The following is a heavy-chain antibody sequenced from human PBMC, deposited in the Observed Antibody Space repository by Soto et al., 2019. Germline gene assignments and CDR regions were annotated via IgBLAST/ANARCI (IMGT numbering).Heavy chain of an antibody. J-gene: IGHJ4*02. CDR1: GFTFSSYW. Sequence: EVQLVESGGGLVQRGGSLRLSCAASGFTFSSYWMHWVRQAPGKGLVWVSRINSDGSSTSYADSVKGRFTISRDNAKNTLYLQMNSLRAEDTAVYYCARDPCPYSGYDPLDYWGQGTLVTVSS. V-gene: IGHV3-74*01. D-gene: IGHD5-12*01. CDR3: ARDPCPYSGYDPLDY. CDR2: INSDGSST.